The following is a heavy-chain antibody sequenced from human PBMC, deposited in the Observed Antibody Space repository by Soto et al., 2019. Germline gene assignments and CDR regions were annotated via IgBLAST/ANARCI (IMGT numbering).Heavy chain of an antibody. CDR2: IWYDGSNK. CDR3: ARDDCSSTSCYPDY. CDR1: GFTFSSYG. V-gene: IGHV3-33*01. D-gene: IGHD2-2*01. J-gene: IGHJ4*02. Sequence: GGSLRLSCAASGFTFSSYGMHWVRQAPGKGLEWVAVIWYDGSNKYYADSVKGQFTISRDNSKNTLYLQMNSLRAEDTAVYYCARDDCSSTSCYPDYWSQGTLVTVSS.